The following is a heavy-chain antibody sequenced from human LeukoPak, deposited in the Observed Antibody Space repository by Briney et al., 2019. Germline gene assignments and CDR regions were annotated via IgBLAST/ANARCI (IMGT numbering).Heavy chain of an antibody. J-gene: IGHJ4*02. V-gene: IGHV4-34*01. Sequence: SETLSLTCAVYGGSFSGYYWSWIRQPPGKGLEWIGEINHSGSTSYNPSLKSRVTISVDTSKNQFSLKLSSVTAADTAVYYCARGHGDIVVVPAAISGLGSSYYFDYWGQGTLVTVSS. D-gene: IGHD2-2*01. CDR1: GGSFSGYY. CDR3: ARGHGDIVVVPAAISGLGSSYYFDY. CDR2: INHSGST.